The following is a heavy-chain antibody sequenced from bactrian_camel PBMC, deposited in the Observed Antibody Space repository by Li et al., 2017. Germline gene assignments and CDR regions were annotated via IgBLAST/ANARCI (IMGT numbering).Heavy chain of an antibody. D-gene: IGHD5*01. CDR3: AAAPLAPLVWNNAAGYTR. CDR2: FYSGGGGP. Sequence: VQLVESGGGSVQAGGSLRLSCTHSGYTSSRHCMGWFRQAPGKAREGVSVFYSGGGGPYYADSVKGRFTISRDNAKNTVYLQMNSLAPEDTGMYYCAAAPLAPLVWNNAAGYTRWGQGTQVTVS. CDR1: GYTSSRHC. V-gene: IGHV3S31*01. J-gene: IGHJ4*01.